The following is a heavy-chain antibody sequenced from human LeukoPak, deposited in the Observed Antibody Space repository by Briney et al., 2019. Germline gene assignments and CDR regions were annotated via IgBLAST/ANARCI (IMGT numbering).Heavy chain of an antibody. D-gene: IGHD3-22*01. CDR2: ISSSGSTI. CDR1: GFTFSSYE. J-gene: IGHJ6*04. V-gene: IGHV3-48*03. CDR3: ARRDSSGYYLYYYGMDV. Sequence: GGSLRLSCAASGFTFSSYEMNWVRQAPGKGLEWVSYISSSGSTIYYADSVKGRFTISRDNAKNSLYLQMNSLRAEDTAVYYCARRDSSGYYLYYYGMDVWGKGTTVTVSS.